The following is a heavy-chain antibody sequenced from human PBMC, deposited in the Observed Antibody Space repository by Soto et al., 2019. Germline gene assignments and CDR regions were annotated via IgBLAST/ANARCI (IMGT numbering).Heavy chain of an antibody. Sequence: GGSLRLSCAASGFTFSSYAMSWVRQAPGKGLEWVSAISGSGGSTYYADSVKGRFTISRDNSKNTLYLQMNSLRAEYTVVFYCAPRSSGSPTGGDYWGQGTQVNDSA. V-gene: IGHV3-23*01. J-gene: IGHJ4*02. D-gene: IGHD1-26*01. CDR2: ISGSGGST. CDR3: APRSSGSPTGGDY. CDR1: GFTFSSYA.